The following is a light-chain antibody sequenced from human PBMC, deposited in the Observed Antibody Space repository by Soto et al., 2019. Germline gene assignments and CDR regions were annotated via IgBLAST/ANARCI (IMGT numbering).Light chain of an antibody. Sequence: QSVLTQPPSVSGAPGHRVTDSCTGSSSNIGAGYDVHWYQQLPGTAPKLLISGNSNRPSGVPDRFSGSKSGTSASLAITGLQAEDEADYYCQSYDSSLSGWVFGGATKLTVL. CDR1: SSNIGAGYD. V-gene: IGLV1-40*01. J-gene: IGLJ3*02. CDR2: GNS. CDR3: QSYDSSLSGWV.